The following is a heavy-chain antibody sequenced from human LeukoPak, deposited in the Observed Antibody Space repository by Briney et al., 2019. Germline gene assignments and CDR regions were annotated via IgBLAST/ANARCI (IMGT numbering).Heavy chain of an antibody. CDR3: GKDLLSDSSAWYLTPFDY. V-gene: IGHV3-30-3*02. CDR2: ISYDATNT. D-gene: IGHD6-19*01. CDR1: GFSFDNYA. Sequence: GRSLRLSCAVSGFSFDNYAMNWVRRAPGKGLEWVAVISYDATNTYYADFVEGRFTISRDNSNNTVFLQMSGLRAEDTAVYYCGKDLLSDSSAWYLTPFDYWGQGTLVTVSS. J-gene: IGHJ4*02.